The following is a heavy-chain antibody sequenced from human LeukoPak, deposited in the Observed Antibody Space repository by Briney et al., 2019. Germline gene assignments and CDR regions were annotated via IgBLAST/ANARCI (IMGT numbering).Heavy chain of an antibody. D-gene: IGHD2-15*01. CDR2: ISGSGGST. V-gene: IGHV3-23*01. J-gene: IGHJ4*02. Sequence: GGSLRLSCAASGFTFSSYAMSWVRQAPGKGLEWVSAISGSGGSTYYADSVKGRFTISRDNSKNTLYLQMNSLGGVDTAVFYCARQGSVVAANFDYWGQGTLVTVSS. CDR1: GFTFSSYA. CDR3: ARQGSVVAANFDY.